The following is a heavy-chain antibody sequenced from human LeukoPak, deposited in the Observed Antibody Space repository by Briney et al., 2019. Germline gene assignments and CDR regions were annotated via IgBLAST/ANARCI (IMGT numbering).Heavy chain of an antibody. J-gene: IGHJ6*03. Sequence: SETLSLTCAVYGGSFSGYYWSWIRQPPGKGLEWIGEINHSGSTNYNPSLKSRVTISVDTSKNQFSLKLSSVTAADTAVYYCAREGDSSSIYYYYMDVWGKGTTVTVSS. CDR1: GGSFSGYY. CDR3: AREGDSSSIYYYYMDV. D-gene: IGHD6-6*01. CDR2: INHSGST. V-gene: IGHV4-34*01.